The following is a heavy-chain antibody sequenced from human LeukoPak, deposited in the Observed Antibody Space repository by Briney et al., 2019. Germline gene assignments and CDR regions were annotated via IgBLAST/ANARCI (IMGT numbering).Heavy chain of an antibody. D-gene: IGHD6-13*01. CDR1: GGSLSSYY. Sequence: SETLSLTCTVSGGSLSSYYWSWIRQPAGKGLEWIGRIYTSGSTNYNPSLESRVTMSVDTSKNQFSLKLSSVTAADTAVYYCARVRTGIAAAGNWFDPWGQGTLVTVSS. CDR3: ARVRTGIAAAGNWFDP. V-gene: IGHV4-4*07. CDR2: IYTSGST. J-gene: IGHJ5*02.